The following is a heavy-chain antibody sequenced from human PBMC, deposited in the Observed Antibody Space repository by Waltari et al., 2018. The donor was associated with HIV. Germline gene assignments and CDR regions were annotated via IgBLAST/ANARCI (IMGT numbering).Heavy chain of an antibody. CDR1: GFTFDAYA. CDR3: AKDKRRYCSSTSGYYYFDY. J-gene: IGHJ4*02. Sequence: EVQLVASGRGLVQPGRSLRLSCAVSGFTFDAYAMHWVRQAPGKGREWVSGISWNSGRIGYADSVKGRFTITRDNAKNSLYLQMNSLRAEDTALYYCAKDKRRYCSSTSGYYYFDYWGQGTLVTVSS. V-gene: IGHV3-9*01. D-gene: IGHD2-2*01. CDR2: ISWNSGRI.